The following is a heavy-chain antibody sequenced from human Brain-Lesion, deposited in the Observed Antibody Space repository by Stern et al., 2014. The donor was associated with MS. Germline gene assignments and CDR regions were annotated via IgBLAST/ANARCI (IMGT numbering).Heavy chain of an antibody. CDR1: GGSISSDNYY. V-gene: IGHV4-31*03. CDR2: IYYSGTT. Sequence: VQLVESGPGLVKPSQTLSLTCTVSGGSISSDNYYWTWIRQHPGQGLEWIGHIYYSGTTYYNPSLKSRVSITVDTSKNLFSLRLSSVTAADTAVYYCARDHFTTSLDVWGHWTTVTVS. D-gene: IGHD2-2*01. J-gene: IGHJ6*02. CDR3: ARDHFTTSLDV.